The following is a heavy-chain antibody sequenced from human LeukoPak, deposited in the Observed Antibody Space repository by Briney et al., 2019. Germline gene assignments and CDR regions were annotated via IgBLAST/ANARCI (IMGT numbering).Heavy chain of an antibody. CDR1: GFTFSNYA. CDR2: ISSGGSYI. Sequence: GGSLRLSCAASGFTFSNYAMEWVRQAPGKGLEWVSSISSGGSYIYYADSVKGRFTISRDDAKNSLYPQMNSLTAEDTALYYCARLSGGGYGKYYFDFWGQGTLVTVSS. V-gene: IGHV3-21*01. CDR3: ARLSGGGYGKYYFDF. J-gene: IGHJ4*02. D-gene: IGHD3-22*01.